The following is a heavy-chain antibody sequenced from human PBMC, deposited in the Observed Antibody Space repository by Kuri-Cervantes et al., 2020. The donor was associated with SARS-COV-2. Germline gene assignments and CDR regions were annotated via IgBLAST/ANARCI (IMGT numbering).Heavy chain of an antibody. CDR2: IWYDGSNK. Sequence: GGSLRLSFAASGFTFSSYGMHWVRQAPGKGLEWVAVIWYDGSNKYYADSVKGRFTISRDNSKNTLYLQMNSLRAEDTAVYYCARDRYYDSSGPMIDYWGQGTLVTVSS. J-gene: IGHJ4*02. V-gene: IGHV3-33*01. CDR3: ARDRYYDSSGPMIDY. CDR1: GFTFSSYG. D-gene: IGHD3-22*01.